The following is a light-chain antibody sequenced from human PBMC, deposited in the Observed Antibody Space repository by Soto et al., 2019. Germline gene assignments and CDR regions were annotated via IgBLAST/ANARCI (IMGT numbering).Light chain of an antibody. J-gene: IGLJ2*01. V-gene: IGLV2-23*01. CDR1: SSDVGSYNL. Sequence: QAVVTQPASVSGSPGQSITISCTGTSSDVGSYNLVSWYQQHPGKAPKLMIYEGSKRPSGVSNRFSGSKSGNTASLTISGLQAEDEADYYCCSYAGSSTWGVFGGGTKLTVL. CDR2: EGS. CDR3: CSYAGSSTWGV.